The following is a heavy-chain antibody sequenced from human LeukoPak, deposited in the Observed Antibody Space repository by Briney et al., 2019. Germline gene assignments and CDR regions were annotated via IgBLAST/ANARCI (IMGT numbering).Heavy chain of an antibody. J-gene: IGHJ4*02. D-gene: IGHD2-2*01. CDR1: GGTFSSYA. CDR3: ARDKVQYQLLWCLDY. CDR2: IIPIFGTA. V-gene: IGHV1-69*05. Sequence: SVKVSCKASGGTFSSYAISWVRQAPGQGLEWMGGIIPIFGTANYAQKFQGRVTITTDESTSTAYMELSSLRSEDTAVYYCARDKVQYQLLWCLDYWGQGTLVTVS.